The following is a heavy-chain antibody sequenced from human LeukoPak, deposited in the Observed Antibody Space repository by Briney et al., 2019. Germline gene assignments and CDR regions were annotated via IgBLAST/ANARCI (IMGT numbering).Heavy chain of an antibody. J-gene: IGHJ3*02. CDR2: IRYVGSDK. V-gene: IGHV3-30*19. Sequence: GRSLRLSCAASGFTFSSYGMHWVRQAPGKGLEWVAVIRYVGSDKYYADSVKGRFTISRDNSQNTMYLQMSSLRAEDTAVYYCANGPLHGGFDIWGQGTMVTVSS. CDR1: GFTFSSYG. D-gene: IGHD4-23*01. CDR3: ANGPLHGGFDI.